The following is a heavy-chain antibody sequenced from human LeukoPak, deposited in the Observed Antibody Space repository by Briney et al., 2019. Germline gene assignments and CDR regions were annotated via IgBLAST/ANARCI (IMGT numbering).Heavy chain of an antibody. CDR1: VGSITPYS. Sequence: PSETLSLTCTVSVGSITPYSWTWIRQPAGKGLEWIGRIHASGRTNYNPSLKGRVFMSVDTSKNQFSLRLSSVTAADTAVYYCARGTNNSWDNWFDPWGQGTQVTVSS. CDR2: IHASGRT. J-gene: IGHJ5*02. V-gene: IGHV4-4*07. CDR3: ARGTNNSWDNWFDP. D-gene: IGHD2-8*01.